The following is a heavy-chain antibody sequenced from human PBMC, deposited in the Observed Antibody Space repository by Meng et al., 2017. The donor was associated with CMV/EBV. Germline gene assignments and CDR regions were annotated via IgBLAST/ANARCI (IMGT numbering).Heavy chain of an antibody. J-gene: IGHJ4*02. CDR3: ASELTGDPITLDY. CDR2: IIPIFGTA. D-gene: IGHD7-27*01. V-gene: IGHV1-69*05. Sequence: SVKVSCKASGGTFSSYAISWVRQAPGQGLEWMGGIIPIFGTANYAQKCQGRVTITTDESTSTAYMELSSLRSEDTAVYYCASELTGDPITLDYWGQGTLVTVSS. CDR1: GGTFSSYA.